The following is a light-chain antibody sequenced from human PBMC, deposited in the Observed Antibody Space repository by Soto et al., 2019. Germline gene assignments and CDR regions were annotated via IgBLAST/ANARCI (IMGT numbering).Light chain of an antibody. CDR3: QQLNSFPL. CDR2: STS. CDR1: QSIARY. J-gene: IGKJ3*01. Sequence: DTQLTQFPSSLSASVGDRDTITCRASQSIARYLNWYQQKPGKAPNLLIYSTSTLQRGVPSRFSGSGSGTEFILTISSLQPEDFATYYCQQLNSFPLFGPGT. V-gene: IGKV1-9*01.